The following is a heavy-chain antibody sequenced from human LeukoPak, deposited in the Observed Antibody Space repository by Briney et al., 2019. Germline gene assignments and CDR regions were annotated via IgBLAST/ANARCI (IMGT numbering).Heavy chain of an antibody. D-gene: IGHD3-10*01. Sequence: PGGSLRLSCAASGFTFSSYWMHWVRQAPGKGLVWVSRINSDGSSTSYADSVKGRFTISRDNAQQSLYLQMDTLTAEDTAVYYCVTSWVRQQRDFWGQGTLVTVSS. J-gene: IGHJ4*02. V-gene: IGHV3-74*01. CDR3: VTSWVRQQRDF. CDR2: INSDGSST. CDR1: GFTFSSYW.